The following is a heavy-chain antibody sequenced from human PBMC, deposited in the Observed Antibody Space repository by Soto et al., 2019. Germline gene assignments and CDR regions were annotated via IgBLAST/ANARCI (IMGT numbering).Heavy chain of an antibody. J-gene: IGHJ6*02. V-gene: IGHV3-30-3*01. D-gene: IGHD3-3*01. CDR1: GFTFSSYA. CDR3: ARDSRYYDFKFLPGNMDV. CDR2: ISYDGSNK. Sequence: GGSLRLSCAASGFTFSSYAMHWVRQAPGKGLEWVAVISYDGSNKYYADSVKGRFTISRDNSKNTLYLQMNSLRAEDTAVYYCARDSRYYDFKFLPGNMDVWGQGTTVTVSS.